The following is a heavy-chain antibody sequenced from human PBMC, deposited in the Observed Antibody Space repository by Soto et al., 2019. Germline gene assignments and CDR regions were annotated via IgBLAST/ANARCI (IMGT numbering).Heavy chain of an antibody. CDR3: ARDSSSWYIGYFQQ. Sequence: LRLSCAASGFTFSSYGMHWVRQAPGKGLEWVAVIWYDGSNKFYSESVKGRCTISRDNSKNTLYRQMNSLRAEDTAVYRFARDSSSWYIGYFQQWGRGTLVTFSS. CDR2: IWYDGSNK. D-gene: IGHD6-13*01. J-gene: IGHJ1*01. V-gene: IGHV3-33*01. CDR1: GFTFSSYG.